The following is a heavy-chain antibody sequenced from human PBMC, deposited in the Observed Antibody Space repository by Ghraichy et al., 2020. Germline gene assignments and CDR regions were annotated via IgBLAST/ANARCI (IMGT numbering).Heavy chain of an antibody. V-gene: IGHV2-26*01. CDR3: ARMWGYYGSGPDY. CDR1: VILLSNARMG. CDR2: IFSNDEK. D-gene: IGHD3-10*01. J-gene: IGHJ4*02. Sequence: SGPTLVKPTEILTLNCTAPVILLSNARMGVSWIRQPPGKALEWLAHIFSNDEKSYSTSLKSRLTISKDTSKSQVVLTMTNMDPVDTATYYCARMWGYYGSGPDYWVLGTLVTVSS.